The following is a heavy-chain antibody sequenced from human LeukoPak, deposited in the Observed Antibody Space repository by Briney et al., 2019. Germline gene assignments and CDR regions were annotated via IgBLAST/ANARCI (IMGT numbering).Heavy chain of an antibody. CDR2: IYYSGST. V-gene: IGHV4-31*03. Sequence: PQTLSLTCTVSGGSISSGGYYWSWIRQHPGKGLEWIRYIYYSGSTYYSPSLKSRVTISVDTSKNQFSLKLSSVTAADTAVYYCARGFHYYDSSGYDYNWFDPWGQGTLVTVSS. CDR3: ARGFHYYDSSGYDYNWFDP. D-gene: IGHD3-22*01. J-gene: IGHJ5*02. CDR1: GGSISSGGYY.